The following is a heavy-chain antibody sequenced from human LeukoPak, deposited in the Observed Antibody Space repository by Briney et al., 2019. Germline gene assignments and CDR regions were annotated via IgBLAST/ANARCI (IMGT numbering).Heavy chain of an antibody. J-gene: IGHJ4*02. Sequence: GGSLRLSCAASGFTFSNAWMNWVRQAPGKGLVWVSRIKSDGSSTIYADSVKGRFTISRDNAKNTLYLQMNSLRAEDTAVYYCTRTYYYDSIDYFDYWGQGALVTVSS. CDR2: IKSDGSST. V-gene: IGHV3-74*01. CDR1: GFTFSNAW. CDR3: TRTYYYDSIDYFDY. D-gene: IGHD3-22*01.